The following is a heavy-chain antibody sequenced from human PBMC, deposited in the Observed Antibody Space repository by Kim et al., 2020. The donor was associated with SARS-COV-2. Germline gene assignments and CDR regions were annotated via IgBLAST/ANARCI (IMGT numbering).Heavy chain of an antibody. V-gene: IGHV3-53*04. CDR1: GFTVSSNY. CDR2: IYSGGST. D-gene: IGHD3-22*01. CDR3: ARWAPDSSGYYYGMDV. J-gene: IGHJ6*02. Sequence: GGSLSLSCAASGFTVSSNYMSWVRQAPGKGLEWVSVIYSGGSTYYADSVKGRFTISRHNSKNTLYLQMNSLRAEDTAVYYCARWAPDSSGYYYGMDVWGQGTTVTVSS.